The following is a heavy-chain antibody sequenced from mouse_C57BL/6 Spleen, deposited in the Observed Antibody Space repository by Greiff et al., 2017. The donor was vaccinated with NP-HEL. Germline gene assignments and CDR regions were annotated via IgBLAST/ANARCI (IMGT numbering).Heavy chain of an antibody. J-gene: IGHJ4*01. Sequence: EVKLVESGGGLVQPGGSLSLSCAASGFTFTDYYMSWVRQPQGKALEWLGFIRNKANGYTTEYSTSVKGRFTISRDNSQSILYLQMNALRAEDSATYYCARYYYGSSYLYAMDYWGQGTSVTVSS. V-gene: IGHV7-3*01. CDR1: GFTFTDYY. CDR2: IRNKANGYTT. D-gene: IGHD1-1*01. CDR3: ARYYYGSSYLYAMDY.